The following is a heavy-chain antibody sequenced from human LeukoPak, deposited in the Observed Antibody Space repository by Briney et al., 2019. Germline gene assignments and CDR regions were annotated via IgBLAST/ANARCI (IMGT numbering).Heavy chain of an antibody. CDR1: GGSFSGYY. CDR3: ARGMPSWINWFDP. V-gene: IGHV4-34*01. J-gene: IGHJ5*02. D-gene: IGHD1-1*01. CDR2: INHSGST. Sequence: SETLSLTCAVYGGSFSGYYWSWTRQPPGKGLEWIGEINHSGSTNYNPSLKSRVTISVDTSKNQFSLKLSSVTAADTAVYYCARGMPSWINWFDPWGQGTLVTVSS.